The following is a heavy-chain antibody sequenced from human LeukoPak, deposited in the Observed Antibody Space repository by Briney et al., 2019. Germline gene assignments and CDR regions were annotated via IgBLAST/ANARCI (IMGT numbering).Heavy chain of an antibody. CDR3: AKNSGWLPNY. CDR2: ISGGGGST. V-gene: IGHV3-23*01. CDR1: GFTFSSYA. D-gene: IGHD1-26*01. J-gene: IGHJ4*02. Sequence: PGGSLRLSYAASGFTFSSYALSWVRQAPGRGLEWVSAISGGGGSTYYTDSVKGRFTISRDNSKNTLYLQVNSLRAEDTAVYYCAKNSGWLPNYWGQGTLVTVSS.